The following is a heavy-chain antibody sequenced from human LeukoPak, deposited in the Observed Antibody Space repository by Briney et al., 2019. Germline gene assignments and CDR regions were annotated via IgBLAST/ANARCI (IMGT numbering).Heavy chain of an antibody. D-gene: IGHD2-15*01. J-gene: IGHJ6*04. Sequence: LGESLKISCKGSGYSFTSYWISWVRQMPGKGLEWMGRIDPSDSYTNYSPSFQGHVTISADKSISTAYLQWISLKASDTAMYYCARPYCSGGSCYYYGMDVWGKGTTVTVSS. V-gene: IGHV5-10-1*01. CDR1: GYSFTSYW. CDR2: IDPSDSYT. CDR3: ARPYCSGGSCYYYGMDV.